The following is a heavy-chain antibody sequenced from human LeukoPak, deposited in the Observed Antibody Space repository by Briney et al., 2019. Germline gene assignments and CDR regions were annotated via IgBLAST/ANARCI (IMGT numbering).Heavy chain of an antibody. D-gene: IGHD3-22*01. CDR2: IRSKAYGGTT. V-gene: IGHV3-49*04. CDR3: IRSRYYDSSGYYFDY. J-gene: IGHJ4*02. CDR1: GFTFSRFW. Sequence: GGSLRLSCAASGFTFSRFWMSWVRQAPGKGLEWVGFIRSKAYGGTTEYAASVKGRFTISRDDSKSIAYLQMNSLKTEDTAVYYCIRSRYYDSSGYYFDYWGQGTLVTVSS.